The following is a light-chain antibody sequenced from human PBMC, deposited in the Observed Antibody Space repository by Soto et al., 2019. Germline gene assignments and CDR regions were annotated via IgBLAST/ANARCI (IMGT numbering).Light chain of an antibody. CDR2: GAS. V-gene: IGKV3-20*01. Sequence: EIVLTQSPGTLSLSPGERATLSCRASQSVSSSYLAWYQQKPGQAPRLLIYGASSRATGIRDRFSGSGSGTDFTLTISRLEPEDFAVYYCQQYGSSPQWTFGQGTKVEIK. J-gene: IGKJ1*01. CDR1: QSVSSSY. CDR3: QQYGSSPQWT.